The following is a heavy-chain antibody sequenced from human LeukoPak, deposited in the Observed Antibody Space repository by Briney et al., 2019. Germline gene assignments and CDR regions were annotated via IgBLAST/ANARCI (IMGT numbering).Heavy chain of an antibody. J-gene: IGHJ4*02. CDR2: MNPNSGNT. D-gene: IGHD3-3*01. V-gene: IGHV1-8*02. CDR3: ARGNDFFSPFDY. Sequence: GASVKVSCKASGYTFTTYDINWVRQATGQGLEWMGWMNPNSGNTGYAQKLQGRVTMTTDTSTSTAYMELRSLRSDDTAVYYCARGNDFFSPFDYWGQGTLVTVSS. CDR1: GYTFTTYD.